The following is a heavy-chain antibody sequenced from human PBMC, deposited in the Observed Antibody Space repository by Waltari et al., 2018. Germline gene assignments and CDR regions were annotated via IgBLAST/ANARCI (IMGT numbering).Heavy chain of an antibody. CDR2: IYYSGST. V-gene: IGHV4-59*01. Sequence: QVQLQESGSGLVKPSETLSLTCTVSGGSISSYYWSWIRQPPGKGLEWIGYIYYSGSTNYIPSLKSRVTISVDTSKNQFSLKLSSVTAADTAVYYCAREADSSGSFNWFDPWGQGTLVTVSS. J-gene: IGHJ5*02. CDR1: GGSISSYY. D-gene: IGHD6-19*01. CDR3: AREADSSGSFNWFDP.